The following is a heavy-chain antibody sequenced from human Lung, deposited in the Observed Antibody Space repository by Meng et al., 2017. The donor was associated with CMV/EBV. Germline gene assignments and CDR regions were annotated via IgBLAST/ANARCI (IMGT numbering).Heavy chain of an antibody. CDR1: GYTFTGYY. J-gene: IGHJ4*02. CDR2: INPNSGGT. V-gene: IGHV1-2*02. Sequence: SXXVSXKASGYTFTGYYMHWVRQAPGQGLEWMGWINPNSGGTNYAQKFQGRVTMTRDTSISTAYMELSRLRSDDTAVYYCARSRGVRFFVTYWGQGRLVTGSS. D-gene: IGHD3-3*01. CDR3: ARSRGVRFFVTY.